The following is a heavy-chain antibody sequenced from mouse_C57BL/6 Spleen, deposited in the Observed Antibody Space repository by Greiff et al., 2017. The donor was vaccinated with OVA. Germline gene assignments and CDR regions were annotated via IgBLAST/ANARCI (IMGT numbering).Heavy chain of an antibody. CDR3: ARDANYGSSYGYFDV. Sequence: EVHLVESGPGMVKPSQSLSLTCTVTGYSITRGYDWHLIRHFPGNTLEWMGYISYSGSTTYNPSLKSRISITHDTSKNHFFLKLNSVTTEDTATYYCARDANYGSSYGYFDVWGTGTTVTVSS. V-gene: IGHV3-1*01. D-gene: IGHD1-1*01. J-gene: IGHJ1*03. CDR2: ISYSGST. CDR1: GYSITRGYD.